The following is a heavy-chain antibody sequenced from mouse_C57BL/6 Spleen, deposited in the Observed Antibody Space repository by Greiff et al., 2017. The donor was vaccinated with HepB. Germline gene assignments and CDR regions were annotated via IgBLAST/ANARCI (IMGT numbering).Heavy chain of an antibody. CDR3: ARFELTGTYDY. V-gene: IGHV1-69*01. Sequence: QVQLQQPGAELVMPGASVKLSCKASGYTFTSYWMHWVKQRPGQGLEWIGEIDPSDSYTNYNQKFKGKSTLTVDKSSSTAYMQLSSLTSEDSAVYYCARFELTGTYDYWGQGTTLTVSS. CDR2: IDPSDSYT. J-gene: IGHJ2*01. D-gene: IGHD4-1*01. CDR1: GYTFTSYW.